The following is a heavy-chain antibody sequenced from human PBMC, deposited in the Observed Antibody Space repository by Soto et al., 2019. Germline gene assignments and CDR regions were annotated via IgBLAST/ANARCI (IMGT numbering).Heavy chain of an antibody. CDR1: GFTFSNYP. Sequence: EVQVSESGGGLVQPGGSLRLSCATSGFTFSNYPMNWVRQAPGKGLEWVSGISAGGDRTYYADSVKGRFTIFRDNSKNSVSQRMNSLRVEDTAVYYCARRVWGQGTLVTVSS. V-gene: IGHV3-23*01. CDR3: ARRV. J-gene: IGHJ4*02. CDR2: ISAGGDRT.